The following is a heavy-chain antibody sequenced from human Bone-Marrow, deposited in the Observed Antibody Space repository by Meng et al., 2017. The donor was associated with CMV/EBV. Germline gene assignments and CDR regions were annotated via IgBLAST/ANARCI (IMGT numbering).Heavy chain of an antibody. CDR3: AHRPTEGLFDY. Sequence: HITLKDSGPALLKPTQTLTLTCTFSGFSLNSNGMGVGWIRQPPGKALEWLALIYWDGDKRYSPSLKSRLTITKDTSNNQVVLTMTNMGPVDTATYFCAHRPTEGLFDYWGQGTLVTVSS. V-gene: IGHV2-5*02. J-gene: IGHJ4*02. CDR2: IYWDGDK. CDR1: GFSLNSNGMG.